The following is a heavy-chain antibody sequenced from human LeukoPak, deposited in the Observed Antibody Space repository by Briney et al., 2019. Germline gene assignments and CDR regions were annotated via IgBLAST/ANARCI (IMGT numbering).Heavy chain of an antibody. CDR3: AAAAGGYCSSTSCPGARNAFDI. CDR2: INPNSGGT. Sequence: GASVKVSCKASGYTFTGYYMHWVRQAPGQGLEWMGWINPNSGGTNYAQKFQGRVTMTRDTSISTAYMELSRLRSDDTAVYYCAAAAGGYCSSTSCPGARNAFDIWGQGTMVTVSS. V-gene: IGHV1-2*02. J-gene: IGHJ3*02. CDR1: GYTFTGYY. D-gene: IGHD2-2*03.